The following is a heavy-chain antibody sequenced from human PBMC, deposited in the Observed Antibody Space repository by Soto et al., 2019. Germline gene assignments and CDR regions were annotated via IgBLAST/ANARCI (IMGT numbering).Heavy chain of an antibody. CDR3: ARDPEEYSSSIGYYYYGMDV. Sequence: GASVKVSCKASGGTFSSYAISWVRQAPGQGLEWMGGIIPIFGTANYAQKFQGRVTITADESTSTAYMELSSLRSEDTAVYYCARDPEEYSSSIGYYYYGMDVSGQGTTVTVSS. D-gene: IGHD6-6*01. V-gene: IGHV1-69*13. J-gene: IGHJ6*02. CDR2: IIPIFGTA. CDR1: GGTFSSYA.